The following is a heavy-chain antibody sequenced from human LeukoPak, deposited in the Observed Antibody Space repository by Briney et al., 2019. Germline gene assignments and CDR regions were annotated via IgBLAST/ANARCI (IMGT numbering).Heavy chain of an antibody. Sequence: GASVKVSCKASGYTFSAYYIHWVRQAPGQGLEWMGRINPTSGVTNYAQNFQGRVTMTRDISISTAHMELSRLRFDDTAVYYCVRLRGTTTRASYWPQGTLVTVSS. D-gene: IGHD1-14*01. J-gene: IGHJ4*02. CDR1: GYTFSAYY. V-gene: IGHV1-2*06. CDR3: VRLRGTTTRASY. CDR2: INPTSGVT.